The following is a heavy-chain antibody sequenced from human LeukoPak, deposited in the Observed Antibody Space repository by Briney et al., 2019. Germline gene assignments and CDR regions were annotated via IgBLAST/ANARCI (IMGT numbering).Heavy chain of an antibody. V-gene: IGHV3-66*02. CDR3: GRELR. CDR2: IYSGGST. Sequence: PGGSMRLSCAASGFTVSSNYMSWVRQAPGKGLEWVSIIYSGGSTYYADSVKGRFTISRDNSKNTLYLQMNSLRVGDTAVYYGGRELRWGQGTMVTVSS. CDR1: GFTVSSNY. J-gene: IGHJ4*02. D-gene: IGHD1-26*01.